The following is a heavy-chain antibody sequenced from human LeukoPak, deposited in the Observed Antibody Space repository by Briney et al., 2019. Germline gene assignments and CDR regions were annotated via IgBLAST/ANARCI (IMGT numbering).Heavy chain of an antibody. CDR2: IASDGSST. CDR1: GFTFSSYW. Sequence: GGSLRLSCAASGFTFSSYWMNWVSQAPGKGLVWVSRIASDGSSTTYADTVKGRFSISRDNAKNTLYLQMNSLRVEDTAVYYCARGRPHGNDYWGQGTLVTVSS. CDR3: ARGRPHGNDY. J-gene: IGHJ4*02. D-gene: IGHD4-23*01. V-gene: IGHV3-74*01.